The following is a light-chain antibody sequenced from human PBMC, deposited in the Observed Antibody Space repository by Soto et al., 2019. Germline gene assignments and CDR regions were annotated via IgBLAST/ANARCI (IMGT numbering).Light chain of an antibody. Sequence: QSVLTQPPSASGSPGQSVTISCAGTKSDIGVYDFVSWYQHHPGKAPRLIIYEVVQRPSGVPDRFSGSKSGNTASLTVSGLQAEDEADYYCSSYAGSSTYVFGTGTKVTV. V-gene: IGLV2-8*01. CDR3: SSYAGSSTYV. CDR1: KSDIGVYDF. CDR2: EVV. J-gene: IGLJ1*01.